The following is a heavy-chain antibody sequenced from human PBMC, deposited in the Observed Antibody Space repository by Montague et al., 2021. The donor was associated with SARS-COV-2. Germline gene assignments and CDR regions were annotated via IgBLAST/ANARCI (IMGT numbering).Heavy chain of an antibody. J-gene: IGHJ1*01. V-gene: IGHV3-23*03. CDR1: GFTFSSYA. D-gene: IGHD6-13*01. CDR3: AKQYSSRWYPQYFQH. CDR2: IYSGGSST. Sequence: SLRLSCAASGFTFSSYAMSWVRQAPGKGLEWVSVIYSGGSSTYYADSVKGRFTISVDNSKNTLYLQMNSLRAEDTAVYYCAKQYSSRWYPQYFQHWGQGTLVTVSS.